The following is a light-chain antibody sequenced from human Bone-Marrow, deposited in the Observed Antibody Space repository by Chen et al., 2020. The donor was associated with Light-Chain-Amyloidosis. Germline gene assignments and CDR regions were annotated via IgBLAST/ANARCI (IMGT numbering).Light chain of an antibody. Sequence: QSALTQPASVSGSPGQSITISCTGTSSDVGGDNHVSCYQQHPDKAPQLMIYEVTNRSSWVPDRFSDSKSDNTASLTISGLQTEDEADYFCSSYTITNTLVFGSGTRVTVL. CDR2: EVT. J-gene: IGLJ1*01. V-gene: IGLV2-14*01. CDR3: SSYTITNTLV. CDR1: SSDVGGDNH.